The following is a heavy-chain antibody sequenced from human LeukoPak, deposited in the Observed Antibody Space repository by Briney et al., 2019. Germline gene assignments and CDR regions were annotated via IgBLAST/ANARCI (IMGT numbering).Heavy chain of an antibody. J-gene: IGHJ4*02. D-gene: IGHD3-22*01. Sequence: GASVKVSCKASGYTFTNYDINWVRQATGQGLEWMGWMNPNSGNTGYAQKFQGRVTITRGTSIGTAYMELSSLSSEDTAVYYCARRSDYYDSSAYYYWGQGTLVTVSS. CDR3: ARRSDYYDSSAYYY. V-gene: IGHV1-8*03. CDR1: GYTFTNYD. CDR2: MNPNSGNT.